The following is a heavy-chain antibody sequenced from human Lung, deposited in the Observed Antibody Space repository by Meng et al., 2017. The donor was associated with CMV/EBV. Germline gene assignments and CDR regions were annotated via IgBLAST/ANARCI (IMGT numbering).Heavy chain of an antibody. Sequence: GESLKISCAASGFIFSNYGMHWVRQAPGKGLEWVAVIWYDGSNKYYVDSVKGRFTISRDNSKNTLYLQMNSLRAEDTAVYYCAKMMWRGSGRSSFYYGMDVWGQGXTVTVSS. V-gene: IGHV3-33*06. CDR1: GFIFSNYG. CDR2: IWYDGSNK. D-gene: IGHD3-10*01. J-gene: IGHJ6*02. CDR3: AKMMWRGSGRSSFYYGMDV.